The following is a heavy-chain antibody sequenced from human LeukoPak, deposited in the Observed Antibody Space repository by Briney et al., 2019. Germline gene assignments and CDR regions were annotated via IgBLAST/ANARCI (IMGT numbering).Heavy chain of an antibody. CDR1: GFTFSSYS. CDR2: ISSSSSYI. V-gene: IGHV3-21*04. CDR3: AKEESGYPVSFFDY. Sequence: GGSLRLSCAASGFTFSSYSMNWVRQAPGKGLEWVSSISSSSSYIYYADSVKGRFTISRDNAKNSLYLQMNSLRAEDTAVYHCAKEESGYPVSFFDYWGQGTLVTVSS. J-gene: IGHJ4*02. D-gene: IGHD3-22*01.